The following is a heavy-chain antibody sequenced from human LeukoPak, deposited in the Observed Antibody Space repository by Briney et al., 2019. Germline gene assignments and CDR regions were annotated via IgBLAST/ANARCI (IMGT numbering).Heavy chain of an antibody. CDR2: ISGSGADT. D-gene: IGHD3-10*02. Sequence: GGSLRLSCAASGFTFSSYGMSWVRQVPGKGLEWVSGISGSGADTYYVDSVKGRFTISRDNSKNTLYLQMNSLRAEDTAVYYCARVVRGVIITEPYYFDYWGQGTPVTVSS. V-gene: IGHV3-23*01. J-gene: IGHJ4*02. CDR3: ARVVRGVIITEPYYFDY. CDR1: GFTFSSYG.